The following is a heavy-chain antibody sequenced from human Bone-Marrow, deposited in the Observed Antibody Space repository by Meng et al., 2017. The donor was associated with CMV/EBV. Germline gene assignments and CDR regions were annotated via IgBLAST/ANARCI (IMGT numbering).Heavy chain of an antibody. Sequence: SETLSLTCAVYGGSFSGYYWSWIRQPPGKGLEWIGYIYYSGSTNYNPSLKSRVTISVDTSKNQFSLKLSSVTAADTAVYYCARVLDFWSGYYFDYWGQGTLVTVSS. CDR3: ARVLDFWSGYYFDY. D-gene: IGHD3-3*01. J-gene: IGHJ4*02. CDR2: IYYSGST. CDR1: GGSFSGYY. V-gene: IGHV4-59*01.